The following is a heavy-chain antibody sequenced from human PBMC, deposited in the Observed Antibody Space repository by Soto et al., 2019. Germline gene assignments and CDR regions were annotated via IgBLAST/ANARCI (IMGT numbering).Heavy chain of an antibody. D-gene: IGHD6-19*01. J-gene: IGHJ4*02. CDR1: GFTFSSYA. Sequence: QVQLVESGGGVVQPGRSLRLSCAASGFTFSSYAMHWVRQAPGKGLEWVAVISYDGSNKYYADYVKGRFTISRDNSKNTMYLQMNSLRAEDTAVYYCASVYSSGWYKEYYFDYWGQGTLVTVSS. CDR2: ISYDGSNK. CDR3: ASVYSSGWYKEYYFDY. V-gene: IGHV3-30-3*01.